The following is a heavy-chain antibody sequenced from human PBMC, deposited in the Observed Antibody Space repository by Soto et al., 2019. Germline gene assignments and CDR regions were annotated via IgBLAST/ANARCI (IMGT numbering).Heavy chain of an antibody. D-gene: IGHD2-2*01. J-gene: IGHJ5*02. Sequence: PGGSLRLSCAASGFTFSGYSMNWVRQAPGKGLEWVSYISAGSSTIYYADSVKGRFTISRDNAKNSLYLQMNSLRAGDTAVYYCARDLLDQVLPNWFDPWGQGTLVTVSS. CDR3: ARDLLDQVLPNWFDP. CDR2: ISAGSSTI. CDR1: GFTFSGYS. V-gene: IGHV3-48*01.